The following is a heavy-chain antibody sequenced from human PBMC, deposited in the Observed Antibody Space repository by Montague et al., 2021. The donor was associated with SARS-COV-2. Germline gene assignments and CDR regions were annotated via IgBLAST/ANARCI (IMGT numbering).Heavy chain of an antibody. Sequence: SETLSLTCTVSGGSFSSSSYYWGWIRQPPGKGLEWIGSIYYSGSTNYXXXLKSRVTMSVDTSKKQFSLRLTSVTAADTAVYYCARHRTYYGEVGGTHRYTLDYWGQGTLVTVSS. CDR1: GGSFSSSSYY. CDR3: ARHRTYYGEVGGTHRYTLDY. D-gene: IGHD3-16*02. J-gene: IGHJ4*02. CDR2: IYYSGST. V-gene: IGHV4-39*01.